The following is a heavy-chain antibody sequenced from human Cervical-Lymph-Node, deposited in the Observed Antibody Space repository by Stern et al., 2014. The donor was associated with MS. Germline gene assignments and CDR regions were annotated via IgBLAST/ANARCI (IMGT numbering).Heavy chain of an antibody. CDR1: GYSFTSYW. V-gene: IGHV5-51*01. CDR3: ARPPSSIAAAGTDI. Sequence: VQLVESGAEVKKPGESLKISCKGSGYSFTSYWIAWVREMPGKGLEWVGLIYPSDSDTRYSPSFQGQVTISADKSINTAYLQWSSLKASDTAIYYCARPPSSIAAAGTDIWGQGTLVTVSS. CDR2: IYPSDSDT. J-gene: IGHJ4*02. D-gene: IGHD6-13*01.